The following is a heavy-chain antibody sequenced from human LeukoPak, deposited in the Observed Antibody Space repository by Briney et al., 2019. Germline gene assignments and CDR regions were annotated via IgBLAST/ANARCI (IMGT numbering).Heavy chain of an antibody. CDR1: GYTLTELS. CDR3: ATDRILNSGSYSGFDY. Sequence: APVKVSCKVSGYTLTELSMHWVRQAPGKGLEWMGGFDPVDGETIYAQKFQGRVTMTEDTSTDTAYMELSSLRSEDTAVYYCATDRILNSGSYSGFDYWGQGTLVTVSS. V-gene: IGHV1-24*01. J-gene: IGHJ4*02. D-gene: IGHD1-26*01. CDR2: FDPVDGET.